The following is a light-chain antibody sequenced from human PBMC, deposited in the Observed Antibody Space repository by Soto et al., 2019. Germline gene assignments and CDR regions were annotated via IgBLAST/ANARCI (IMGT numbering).Light chain of an antibody. Sequence: DIQMTQSPSSLSAYLGDRVTITCRASQGISNYLAWYQQKPGRLPKLLLFGASTLQSGVPARFSGSGSGTLLTLTITGLLPEDVATYYCQKYDRAPFTFGPGTKVDFK. CDR2: GAS. V-gene: IGKV1-27*01. J-gene: IGKJ3*01. CDR1: QGISNY. CDR3: QKYDRAPFT.